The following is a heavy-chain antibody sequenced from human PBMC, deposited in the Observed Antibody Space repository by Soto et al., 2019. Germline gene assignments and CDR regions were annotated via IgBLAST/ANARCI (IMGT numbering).Heavy chain of an antibody. J-gene: IGHJ6*03. CDR2: IYYSGST. CDR1: GGSISSYY. V-gene: IGHV4-59*08. D-gene: IGHD6-6*01. Sequence: SETLSLTCTVSGGSISSYYWSWIRQPPGKGLEWIGYIYYSGSTNYNPSLKSRVTISVDTSKNQFSLKLSSVTAADTAVYYFARLGIAARPYYYYYMDVWGKGTTVTVSS. CDR3: ARLGIAARPYYYYYMDV.